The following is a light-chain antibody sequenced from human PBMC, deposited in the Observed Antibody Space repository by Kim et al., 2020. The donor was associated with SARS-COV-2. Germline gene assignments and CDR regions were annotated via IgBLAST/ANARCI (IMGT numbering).Light chain of an antibody. CDR2: DVS. V-gene: IGLV2-11*01. Sequence: QSVTISCTGTSSDVGGYSYVSWYQRHPGKAPKLMIYDVSKRPSGVPDRFSGSKSGNTASLTISGLQAEDEADYYCCSYAGSSTNYVFGTGTKVTVL. J-gene: IGLJ1*01. CDR3: CSYAGSSTNYV. CDR1: SSDVGGYSY.